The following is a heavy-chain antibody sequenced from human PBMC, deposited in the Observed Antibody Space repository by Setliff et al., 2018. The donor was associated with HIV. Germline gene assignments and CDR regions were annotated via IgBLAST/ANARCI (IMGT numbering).Heavy chain of an antibody. CDR1: GFTFSSYS. CDR3: VKGGDSHY. D-gene: IGHD2-21*02. Sequence: PGGSLRLSCAASGFTFSSYSMNWVRQAPGKGLEWVSFISPSGTYIHYADSLKGRFTISRDNAKNSLYLQMNSLRAEDTAVYYCVKGGDSHYWGQGTLVTVSS. V-gene: IGHV3-21*01. J-gene: IGHJ4*02. CDR2: ISPSGTYI.